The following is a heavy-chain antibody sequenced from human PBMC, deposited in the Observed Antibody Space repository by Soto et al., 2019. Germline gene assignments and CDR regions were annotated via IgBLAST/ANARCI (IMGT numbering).Heavy chain of an antibody. CDR3: ARDTGGSYDF. J-gene: IGHJ4*02. CDR1: GFRFSDYY. CDR2: TRNKANSYAA. Sequence: PGGSTRISCAASGFRFSDYYMDWVRQLPGMGLEWVGRTRNKANSYAAEYAPSVRGRFTISRHDSEDSMFLQLNSLKTEDTAVYYCARDTGGSYDFWGQGALVTVS. D-gene: IGHD1-26*01. V-gene: IGHV3-72*01.